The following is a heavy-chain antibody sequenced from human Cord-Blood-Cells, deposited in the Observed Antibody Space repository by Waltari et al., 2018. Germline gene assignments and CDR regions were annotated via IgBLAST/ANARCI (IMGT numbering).Heavy chain of an antibody. Sequence: QLQLQESGPGLVKPSETLSRTCTVSGGSISSSSYYWGWIRQPPGKGLEWIGSIYYSGSTYYNPSLKSRVTISVDTSKNQFSLKLSSVTAADTAVYYCAVATMVRDAFDIWGQGTMVTVSS. J-gene: IGHJ3*02. CDR3: AVATMVRDAFDI. D-gene: IGHD5-12*01. V-gene: IGHV4-39*01. CDR1: GGSISSSSYY. CDR2: IYYSGST.